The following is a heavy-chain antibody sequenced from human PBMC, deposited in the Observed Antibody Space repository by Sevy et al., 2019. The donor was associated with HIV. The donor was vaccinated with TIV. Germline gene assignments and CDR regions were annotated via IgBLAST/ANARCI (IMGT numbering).Heavy chain of an antibody. CDR2: IRQDGSDK. Sequence: GGSLRLSCAASGFTFSSHWMSWVRQAPGKGLEWVANIRQDGSDKYYVDSVKGRLIISRDNAKNSLSLQMNSLRVEDTAVYYCARDTGGIGIDVWGQGTTVTVSS. J-gene: IGHJ6*02. D-gene: IGHD6-13*01. CDR1: GFTFSSHW. V-gene: IGHV3-7*01. CDR3: ARDTGGIGIDV.